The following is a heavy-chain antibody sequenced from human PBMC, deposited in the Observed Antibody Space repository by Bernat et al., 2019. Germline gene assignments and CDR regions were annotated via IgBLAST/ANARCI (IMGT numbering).Heavy chain of an antibody. V-gene: IGHV3-53*04. CDR3: AREDCSGGYCYSS. CDR1: GFAVSTNY. D-gene: IGHD2-21*02. J-gene: IGHJ5*02. Sequence: EVELVESGGGLVQPGGSLRLSCEASGFAVSTNYMSWVRQAPGKGLEWVSAMYSTVATYYADAMRGLLTVPSHNSKNTLDLQMNSLGTEDTTVYYCAREDCSGGYCYSSWGQGTLVTVSS. CDR2: MYSTVAT.